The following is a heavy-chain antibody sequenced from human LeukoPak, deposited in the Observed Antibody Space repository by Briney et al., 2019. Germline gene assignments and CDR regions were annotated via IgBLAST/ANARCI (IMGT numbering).Heavy chain of an antibody. CDR1: GYTFGDYA. D-gene: IGHD1-26*01. CDR2: IRGKAYGGTT. CDR3: SRDGSGIHYGVDV. V-gene: IGHV3-49*04. Sequence: SCKASGYTFGDYAMSWVRQAPGKGLEWVGFIRGKAYGGTTEYAASVRGRFTISRDDSKSIAYLHVNSLKTEDTAVYYCSRDGSGIHYGVDVWGQGTTVTVSS. J-gene: IGHJ6*02.